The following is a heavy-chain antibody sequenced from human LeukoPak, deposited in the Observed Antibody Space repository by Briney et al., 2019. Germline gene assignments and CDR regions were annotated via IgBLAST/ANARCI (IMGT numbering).Heavy chain of an antibody. V-gene: IGHV3-74*01. CDR1: GFAFSSNW. D-gene: IGHD2-15*01. J-gene: IGHJ3*01. CDR3: SPGFAFDV. CDR2: INSGGSGT. Sequence: GGSLRLSCAASGFAFSSNWMHWVRQTPGKGLVWVSRINSGGSGTNYADSVKGRFTTSRDNTKNTVYLQMSGLRAEDTAVYYCSPGFAFDVWGQGTMVTVSS.